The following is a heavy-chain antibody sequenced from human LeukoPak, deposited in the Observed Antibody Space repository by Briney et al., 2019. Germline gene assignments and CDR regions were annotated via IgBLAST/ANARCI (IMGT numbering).Heavy chain of an antibody. J-gene: IGHJ4*02. CDR1: GFTFTYAW. D-gene: IGHD6-13*01. V-gene: IGHV3-15*01. Sequence: PGGSLRLSCAASGFTFTYAWMSWVRQAPGKGLEWVGRIKSKTDGGTTDYAAPVKGRFTISRDDSKNTLYLQMNSLKTEDTAVYYCTTGKTFYSSSWWSESSGHYYFDYWGQGTLVTVSS. CDR3: TTGKTFYSSSWWSESSGHYYFDY. CDR2: IKSKTDGGTT.